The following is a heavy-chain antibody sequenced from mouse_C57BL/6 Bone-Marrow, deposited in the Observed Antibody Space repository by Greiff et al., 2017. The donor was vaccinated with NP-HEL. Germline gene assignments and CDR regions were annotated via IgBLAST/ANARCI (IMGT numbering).Heavy chain of an antibody. CDR3: ARDSSYPYWYFDV. J-gene: IGHJ1*03. CDR2: IYPGSGST. Sequence: QVQLQPSGAELVKPGASVKMSCKASGYTFTSYWITWVKQRPGQGLEWIGDIYPGSGSTNYNEKFKSKATLTVDTSSSTAYMQLSSLTSEDSAVYYCARDSSYPYWYFDVWGTGTTVTVSS. CDR1: GYTFTSYW. D-gene: IGHD1-1*01. V-gene: IGHV1-55*01.